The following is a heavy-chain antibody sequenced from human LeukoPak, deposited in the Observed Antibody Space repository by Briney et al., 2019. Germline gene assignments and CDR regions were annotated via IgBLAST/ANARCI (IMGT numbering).Heavy chain of an antibody. D-gene: IGHD5-24*01. CDR1: GFTFSIYS. Sequence: GGSLRLSCAASGFTFSIYSINWVRQAPRKGLEWVSSITSSSDYIDYADSVKGRFTISRESAKNSLFLQMNSLRADDTAVYYCARESRDGYNYYYYGMDVWGQGTTVTVSS. CDR3: ARESRDGYNYYYYGMDV. J-gene: IGHJ6*02. CDR2: ITSSSDYI. V-gene: IGHV3-21*01.